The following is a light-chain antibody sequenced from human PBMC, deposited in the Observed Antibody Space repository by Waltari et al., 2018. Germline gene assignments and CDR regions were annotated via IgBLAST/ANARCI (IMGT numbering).Light chain of an antibody. CDR2: TDN. CDR1: SSNIGFNT. CDR3: AAWDDNLNGWA. Sequence: QSVLTQPPSASGTPGQRVTISCSGSSSNIGFNTVSWYQQVPGAAPRILMYTDNQRPSGVPDRFSGSQSGSSASLAISGLRPEDEADYYCAAWDDNLNGWAFGGGTKVTVL. V-gene: IGLV1-44*01. J-gene: IGLJ3*02.